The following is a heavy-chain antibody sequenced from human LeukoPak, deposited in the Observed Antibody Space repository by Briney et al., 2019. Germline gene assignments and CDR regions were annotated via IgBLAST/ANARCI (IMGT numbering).Heavy chain of an antibody. J-gene: IGHJ4*02. Sequence: ASVKVSCKASGYTFTGYYMHWVRQAPGQGLEWMGWINPNSGGTNYAQKFQGRVTMTRDTSISTAYMELSRLRSDDTAVYYCACMKGYSYGPGYWGQGTLVTVSS. CDR2: INPNSGGT. CDR3: ACMKGYSYGPGY. D-gene: IGHD5-18*01. V-gene: IGHV1-2*02. CDR1: GYTFTGYY.